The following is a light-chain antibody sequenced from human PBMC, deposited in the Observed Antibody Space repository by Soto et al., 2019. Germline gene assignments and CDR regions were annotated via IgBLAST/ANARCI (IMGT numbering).Light chain of an antibody. CDR1: QSITGD. Sequence: DIVLTQSPGTLSLSPGERATLSCRASQSITGDYLAWYQQKPGQAPRLLIYGASTRATGIPARFSGSGSGTEFSLTISSLQSEDFAVDYCQQYNDWPPLTFGGGTKVDIK. V-gene: IGKV3-15*01. CDR3: QQYNDWPPLT. CDR2: GAS. J-gene: IGKJ4*01.